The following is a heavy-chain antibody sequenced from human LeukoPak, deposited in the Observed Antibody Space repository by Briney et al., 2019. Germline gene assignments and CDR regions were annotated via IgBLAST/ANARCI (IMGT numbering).Heavy chain of an antibody. D-gene: IGHD2-15*01. V-gene: IGHV4-34*01. CDR1: GGSFSGYY. CDR2: INHSGST. CDR3: ARVRCSGGSCPYYYYYYYMDV. Sequence: SETLSLTCAVYGGSFSGYYWSWIRQPPGKGLEWIGEINHSGSTNYNPSLKSRVTISVDTSKDQFSLKLSSVTAADTAVYYCARVRCSGGSCPYYYYYYYMDVWGKGTTVTVSS. J-gene: IGHJ6*03.